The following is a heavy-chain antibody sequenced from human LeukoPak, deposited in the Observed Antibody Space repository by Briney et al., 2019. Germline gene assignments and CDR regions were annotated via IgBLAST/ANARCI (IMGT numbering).Heavy chain of an antibody. D-gene: IGHD4-11*01. Sequence: GASVKVSCKASGGTFSSYAISWVRQAPGQGLEWMGGIIPIFGTANYAQKFQGRVTITTDESTSTAYMELSSLRSEDTAVYYCARSLYDYSNDLWFDPWGQGTLVTVSS. CDR2: IIPIFGTA. J-gene: IGHJ5*02. CDR1: GGTFSSYA. CDR3: ARSLYDYSNDLWFDP. V-gene: IGHV1-69*05.